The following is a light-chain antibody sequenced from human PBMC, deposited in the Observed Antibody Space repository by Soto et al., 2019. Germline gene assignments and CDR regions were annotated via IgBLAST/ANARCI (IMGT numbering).Light chain of an antibody. J-gene: IGLJ3*02. Sequence: QSVLTQPPSASGSPGQSVTISCIGTSSDVGGYNYVSWYQQHPGKAPKLIISEVSKRPSGVPDRFSGSKSGNTASLTVSGLQAEDEADYFCSSYAGSHDLVFGGGTKLTVL. CDR2: EVS. V-gene: IGLV2-8*01. CDR1: SSDVGGYNY. CDR3: SSYAGSHDLV.